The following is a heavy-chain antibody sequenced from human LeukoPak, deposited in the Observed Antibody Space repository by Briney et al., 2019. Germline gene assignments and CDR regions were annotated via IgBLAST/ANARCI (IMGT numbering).Heavy chain of an antibody. CDR1: GGSFSGYY. Sequence: SETLSLTCVVYGGSFSGYYWSWIRQPPGKGLEWIGYIYHSGSTYYNPSLKSRVTISVDRSKNQFSLKLSSVTAADTAVYYCARGVGQFWSGPYYMDVWGKGTTVTVSS. D-gene: IGHD3-3*02. V-gene: IGHV4-34*01. CDR3: ARGVGQFWSGPYYMDV. CDR2: IYHSGST. J-gene: IGHJ6*03.